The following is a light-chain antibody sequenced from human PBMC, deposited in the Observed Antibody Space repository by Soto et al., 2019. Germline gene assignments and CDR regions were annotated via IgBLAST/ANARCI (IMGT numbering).Light chain of an antibody. CDR1: QSVGNN. J-gene: IGKJ4*01. V-gene: IGKV3-11*01. CDR3: QQHAHWPLT. CDR2: EAS. Sequence: EIVLTQSPATLSLSPGARATLSCRASQSVGNNLAWYQQKPGQAPGLLIYEASTRTTGIPARFSGSGSGTDFTLSISSLEPEDIVVYYCQQHAHWPLTFGGGTKVEIK.